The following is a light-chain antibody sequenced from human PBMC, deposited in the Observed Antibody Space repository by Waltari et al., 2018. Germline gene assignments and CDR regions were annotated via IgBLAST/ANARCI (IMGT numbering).Light chain of an antibody. V-gene: IGLV2-14*03. Sequence: QSALTQPASVSGSPGQSITISCTGTGSDVGGYNYVSWYQQHPGKAPKLLIYDVTNRPSGVSKRFSGSKSGNTASLTISGLQAEDEADYYCSSYRASTTLDVFGTGTNVIVL. CDR1: GSDVGGYNY. CDR3: SSYRASTTLDV. CDR2: DVT. J-gene: IGLJ1*01.